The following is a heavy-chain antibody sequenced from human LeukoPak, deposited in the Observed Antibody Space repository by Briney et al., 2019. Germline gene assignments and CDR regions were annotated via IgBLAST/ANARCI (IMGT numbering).Heavy chain of an antibody. CDR2: ISGSGGST. D-gene: IGHD6-13*01. CDR3: AKDAARVDYYYYGMDV. Sequence: PGGSLRLSCAASGFTFSSYAMSWVRQAPGKGLEWVSAISGSGGSTYYADSVKGRFTISRDNSKNTLYLQMNSLRAEDTAVYYCAKDAARVDYYYYGMDVWGQGTTDTVSS. V-gene: IGHV3-23*01. J-gene: IGHJ6*02. CDR1: GFTFSSYA.